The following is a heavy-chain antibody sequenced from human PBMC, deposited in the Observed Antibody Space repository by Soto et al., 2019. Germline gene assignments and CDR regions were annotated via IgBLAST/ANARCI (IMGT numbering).Heavy chain of an antibody. CDR2: IIPILGIA. Sequence: QVQLVQSGAEVKKPGSSVKVSCKASGGTFSSYTISWVRQAPGQGLEWMGRIIPILGIANYAQKFQGRVTXXAXKXXSNAYMERSSRRSEDTAVYYCAGGRYSSGWGYFDSWGQGTLVTVSS. D-gene: IGHD6-19*01. CDR1: GGTFSSYT. J-gene: IGHJ4*02. V-gene: IGHV1-69*02. CDR3: AGGRYSSGWGYFDS.